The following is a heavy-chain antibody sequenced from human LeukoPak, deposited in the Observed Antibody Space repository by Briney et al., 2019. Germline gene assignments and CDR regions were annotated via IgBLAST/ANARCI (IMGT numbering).Heavy chain of an antibody. CDR1: GFTFSRFA. D-gene: IGHD3-10*01. J-gene: IGHJ4*02. V-gene: IGHV3-30-3*02. Sequence: GGSLRLSCAASGFTFSRFAMYWVRQAPGKGLEWVAIISNDGSNEYYADSVKGRFTISRDNSKNTLYLQMNSLRAEDTAVYYCAKEVTMVRGVMMAYFDYWGQGTLVTVSS. CDR2: ISNDGSNE. CDR3: AKEVTMVRGVMMAYFDY.